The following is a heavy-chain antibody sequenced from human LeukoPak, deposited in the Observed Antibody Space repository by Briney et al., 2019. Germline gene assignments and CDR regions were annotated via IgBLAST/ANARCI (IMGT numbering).Heavy chain of an antibody. CDR1: GYIFTSDY. J-gene: IGHJ2*01. Sequence: ASVKVSCKASGYIFTSDYMHWVRQAPGQGLEWMGIINPSGGSTSYAQKFQGRVTMTRDTSTSTVYMELSSLRSEDTAVYYCARDRGSKRVAYCGGDCYIGYFDLWGRGTLVTVSS. D-gene: IGHD2-21*02. CDR2: INPSGGST. CDR3: ARDRGSKRVAYCGGDCYIGYFDL. V-gene: IGHV1-46*01.